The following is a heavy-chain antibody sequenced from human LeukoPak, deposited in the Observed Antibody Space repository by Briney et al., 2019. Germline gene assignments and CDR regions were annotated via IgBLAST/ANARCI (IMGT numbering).Heavy chain of an antibody. D-gene: IGHD3-10*02. Sequence: GASVKVSCKASGYTFTGYYMHWVRQAPGQGLEWMGRIIPILDIANYAQKFQGRVTITEDKSTATAYMELNSLRSEDTAGYYCATGITVSKGYYFDSWGQGTLVTVSS. V-gene: IGHV1-69*04. CDR3: ATGITVSKGYYFDS. CDR1: GYTFTGYY. CDR2: IIPILDIA. J-gene: IGHJ4*02.